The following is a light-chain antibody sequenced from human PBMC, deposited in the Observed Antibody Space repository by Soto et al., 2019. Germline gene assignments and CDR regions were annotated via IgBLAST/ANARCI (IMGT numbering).Light chain of an antibody. V-gene: IGKV3-20*01. J-gene: IGKJ3*01. Sequence: EIALTQSPGTLSLSPGERATLSCRASQSVSSSYLAWYQQKPGQAPRLLIYGASSRATGIPDRFSGSGSGTDFTLTISRLEPEDFAVYYCQQYGSSRLTFGPGTKVDIK. CDR3: QQYGSSRLT. CDR2: GAS. CDR1: QSVSSSY.